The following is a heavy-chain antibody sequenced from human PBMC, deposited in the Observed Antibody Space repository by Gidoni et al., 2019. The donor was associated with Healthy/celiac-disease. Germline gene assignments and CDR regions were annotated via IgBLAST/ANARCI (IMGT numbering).Heavy chain of an antibody. CDR1: GGSISSSSYY. D-gene: IGHD6-13*01. J-gene: IGHJ4*02. Sequence: QLQLQESGPGLVKPSETLSLTCTVSGGSISSSSYYWGWIRQPPGKGLEWIGSIYYSGSTYYNPSLKSRVTISVDTSKNQFSLKLSSVTAADTAVYYCASRLPSSSWSYYFDYWGQGTLVTVSS. CDR2: IYYSGST. V-gene: IGHV4-39*01. CDR3: ASRLPSSSWSYYFDY.